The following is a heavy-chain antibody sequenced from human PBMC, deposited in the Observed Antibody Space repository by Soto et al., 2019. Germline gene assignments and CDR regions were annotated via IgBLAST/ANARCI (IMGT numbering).Heavy chain of an antibody. V-gene: IGHV4-59*08. CDR2: IYYSGST. J-gene: IGHJ4*02. CDR1: GGSISSYY. D-gene: IGHD3-22*01. CDR3: ARNYYDSSGYWPFDY. Sequence: SETLSLTCTVSGGSISSYYWSWIRQPPGKGLEWIGYIYYSGSTNYNPSLKSRVTISVDTSKNQFSLKLSSVTAAYMAVYYFARNYYDSSGYWPFDYSGQGPLVTVSS.